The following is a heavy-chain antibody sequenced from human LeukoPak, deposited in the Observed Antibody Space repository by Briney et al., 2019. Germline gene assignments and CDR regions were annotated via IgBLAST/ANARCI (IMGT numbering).Heavy chain of an antibody. V-gene: IGHV3-23*01. Sequence: GGSLRLSCAASGFTFSDYYMSWIRQAPGKGLEWVSAISGSGGSTYYADSVKGRFTFSRDNSKNTLYLQMNSLRAEDTAVYYCAFLWFGELLSTFDYWGQGTLVTVSS. CDR1: GFTFSDYY. J-gene: IGHJ4*02. D-gene: IGHD3-10*01. CDR2: ISGSGGST. CDR3: AFLWFGELLSTFDY.